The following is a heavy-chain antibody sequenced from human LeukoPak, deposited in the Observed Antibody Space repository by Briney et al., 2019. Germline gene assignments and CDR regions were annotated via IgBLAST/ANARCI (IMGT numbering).Heavy chain of an antibody. D-gene: IGHD2-15*01. CDR2: ISESGGNT. CDR1: GFTFSSDT. J-gene: IGHJ5*02. CDR3: ARHSTGAS. V-gene: IGHV3-23*01. Sequence: GGSLRLSCIASGFTFSSDTMAWVRQSPGKGLEWVSGISESGGNTYYIDSVKGRFTISRDNSKNTLYLQMNSPRVEDTATYYCARHSTGASWGQGTLVTVSS.